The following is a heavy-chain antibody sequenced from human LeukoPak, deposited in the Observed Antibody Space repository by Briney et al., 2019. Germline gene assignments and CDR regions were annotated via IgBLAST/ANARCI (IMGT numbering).Heavy chain of an antibody. J-gene: IGHJ4*02. CDR2: IIPIFGTA. V-gene: IGHV1-69*13. Sequence: SVKVSCKASGGTFSSYAISWVRQAPGQGLEWMGGIIPIFGTANYAQKFQGRVTITADESTSTAYMELRNLRSDDTAVYYCARDRLLGQQLVPSFDYWGQGTLVTVSS. CDR3: ARDRLLGQQLVPSFDY. D-gene: IGHD6-13*01. CDR1: GGTFSSYA.